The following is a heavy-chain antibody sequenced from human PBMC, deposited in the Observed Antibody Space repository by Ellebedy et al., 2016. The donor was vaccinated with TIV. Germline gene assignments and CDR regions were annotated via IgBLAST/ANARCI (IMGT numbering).Heavy chain of an antibody. CDR1: GLSVSTKY. Sequence: GGSLRLSXAASGLSVSTKYMRRVRQAPGKGLEWVSLIYSAGSTYYADSVKGRFTISRDSSKNTLYLQMDSLRVEDTAVYYCARDPPSSSTRTWGWGQGTLVTVSS. J-gene: IGHJ4*02. D-gene: IGHD7-27*01. CDR3: ARDPPSSSTRTWG. V-gene: IGHV3-66*01. CDR2: IYSAGST.